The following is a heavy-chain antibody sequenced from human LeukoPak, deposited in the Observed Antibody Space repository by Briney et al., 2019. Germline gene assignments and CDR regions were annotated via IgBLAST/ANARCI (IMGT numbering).Heavy chain of an antibody. CDR2: ISGSGGST. D-gene: IGHD1-26*01. J-gene: IGHJ2*01. CDR3: AKDEVGATSHWYFDL. V-gene: IGHV3-23*01. Sequence: PGGSLRLSCAASGFTFSGYAMSWVRQAPGKGLEWVSAISGSGGSTYYADSVKGRFTISRDNSKNTLYLQMNSLRAEDTAVYYCAKDEVGATSHWYFDLWGRGTLVTVSS. CDR1: GFTFSGYA.